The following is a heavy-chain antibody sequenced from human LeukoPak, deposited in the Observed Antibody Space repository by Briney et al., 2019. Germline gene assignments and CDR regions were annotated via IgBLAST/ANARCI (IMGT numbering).Heavy chain of an antibody. Sequence: PSETLSLTCAVYGGPFSGHYWSWIRQPPGKGLEWIGEINDSGIPNCNPSLKSRVTISVDTSKNQFSLRVSSVAAADTAVYYCARVAYSGYEHFWGRGTLVTVSS. CDR3: ARVAYSGYEHF. CDR1: GGPFSGHY. CDR2: INDSGIP. V-gene: IGHV4-34*01. D-gene: IGHD5-12*01. J-gene: IGHJ4*02.